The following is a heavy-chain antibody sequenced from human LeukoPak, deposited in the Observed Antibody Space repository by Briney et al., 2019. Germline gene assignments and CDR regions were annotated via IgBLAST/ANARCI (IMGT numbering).Heavy chain of an antibody. CDR2: IYSSGST. D-gene: IGHD2-2*01. Sequence: SETLSLTCDVSVGSIRGYYWSWIRQSPEKGLEWIGYIYSSGSTNYNPSLKSRVTMSVDTSKNQLSLKVSSVTAADTAVYYCARQSHQLLFFYYYYYMDVWGKGTTVTISS. CDR3: ARQSHQLLFFYYYYYMDV. CDR1: VGSIRGYY. V-gene: IGHV4-59*08. J-gene: IGHJ6*03.